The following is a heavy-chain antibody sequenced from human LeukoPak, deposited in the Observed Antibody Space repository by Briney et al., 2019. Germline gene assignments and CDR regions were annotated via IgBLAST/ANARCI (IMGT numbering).Heavy chain of an antibody. CDR2: IYYSGST. Sequence: ASETLSLTCTVSGGSISSYYWSWIRQPPGKRLEWIGYIYYSGSTNYNPSLKSRVTISVDTSKNQFSLKLSSVTAADTAVYYCARYAWLQFRSFDYWGQGTLVTVSS. J-gene: IGHJ4*02. D-gene: IGHD5-24*01. V-gene: IGHV4-59*01. CDR1: GGSISSYY. CDR3: ARYAWLQFRSFDY.